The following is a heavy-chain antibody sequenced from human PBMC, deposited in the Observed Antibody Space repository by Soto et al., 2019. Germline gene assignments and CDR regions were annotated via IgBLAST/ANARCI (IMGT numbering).Heavy chain of an antibody. V-gene: IGHV4-30-4*01. J-gene: IGHJ6*02. D-gene: IGHD5-12*01. Sequence: SETLSLTCSVSGGSISSGDYYWSWIRQPPGKGLEWIGYIYYSGSTYYNPSLKSRVTISVDTSKNQFSLKLSSVTAADTAVYYCAREEXAPIVATIHYYYYGMDVWGQGTTVTVSS. CDR1: GGSISSGDYY. CDR2: IYYSGST. CDR3: AREEXAPIVATIHYYYYGMDV.